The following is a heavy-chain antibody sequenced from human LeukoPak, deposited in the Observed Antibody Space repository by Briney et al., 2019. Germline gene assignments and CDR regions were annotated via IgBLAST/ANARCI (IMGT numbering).Heavy chain of an antibody. Sequence: GGSLRLSCAASGFTFSSYGMHWVRQAPGKGLEWVAVISYDGSNKYYADSVKGRFTISRDNSKNTLYLQMNSLRAEDTAVYYCAKAAFSGCSSTSCYRGPYYYMDVWGKGTTVTVSS. V-gene: IGHV3-30*18. J-gene: IGHJ6*03. CDR2: ISYDGSNK. CDR1: GFTFSSYG. CDR3: AKAAFSGCSSTSCYRGPYYYMDV. D-gene: IGHD2-2*02.